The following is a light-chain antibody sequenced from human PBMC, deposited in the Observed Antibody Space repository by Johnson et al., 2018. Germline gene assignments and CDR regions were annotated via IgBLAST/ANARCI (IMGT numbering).Light chain of an antibody. V-gene: IGLV1-51*02. CDR2: ENN. CDR1: SSNIGNNY. CDR3: GTWECSLSAGNG. J-gene: IGLJ1*01. Sequence: QSVLTQPPSVSAAPGQKVTISCSGSSSNIGNNYVSWYQQLPGTAPKLLIYENNKRPSGIPDRFSGSKSGTSATLGITGLQTGDEADYYCGTWECSLSAGNGFGTGTKVTVL.